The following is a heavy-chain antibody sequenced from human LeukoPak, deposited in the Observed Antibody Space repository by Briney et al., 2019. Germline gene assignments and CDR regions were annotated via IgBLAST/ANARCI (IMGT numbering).Heavy chain of an antibody. D-gene: IGHD2-2*01. CDR3: ARGAGYCSSTSCLENNWFDP. CDR2: IYHSGST. Sequence: SETLSLTCAVSGGSISSGGYSWSWIRQPPGRGLEWIGYIYHSGSTYYNPSLKSRVTISVDRSKNQFSLKLSSVTAADTAVYYCARGAGYCSSTSCLENNWFDPWGQGTLVTVSS. V-gene: IGHV4-30-2*01. J-gene: IGHJ5*02. CDR1: GGSISSGGYS.